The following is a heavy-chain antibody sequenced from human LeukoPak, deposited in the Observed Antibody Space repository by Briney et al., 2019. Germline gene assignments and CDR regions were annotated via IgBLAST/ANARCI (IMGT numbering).Heavy chain of an antibody. CDR2: IYPGDSDT. J-gene: IGHJ4*02. Sequence: GESLKISCKGSGYSFTSYWIGWVRQMPGKGLEWMGIIYPGDSDTRYSPSFQGQVTISADKSISTAYLQWSSLKASDTAMYYCARQTRDDILTGYCDYWGQGTLVAVSS. V-gene: IGHV5-51*01. CDR3: ARQTRDDILTGYCDY. CDR1: GYSFTSYW. D-gene: IGHD3-9*01.